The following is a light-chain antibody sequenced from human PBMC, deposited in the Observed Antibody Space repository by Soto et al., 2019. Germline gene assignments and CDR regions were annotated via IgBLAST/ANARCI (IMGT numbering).Light chain of an antibody. V-gene: IGKV3-20*01. J-gene: IGKJ1*01. CDR3: PQYGNSPGT. CDR1: QSVSSSY. CDR2: DAS. Sequence: EIVLTQSPGTLSLSPGERATLSCRASQSVSSSYLAWYQQKPGQAPRLLIYDASNRATGIPDRFSGSGSGTDFTLTISRLELEDFAVYYCPQYGNSPGTFGQGTKVEI.